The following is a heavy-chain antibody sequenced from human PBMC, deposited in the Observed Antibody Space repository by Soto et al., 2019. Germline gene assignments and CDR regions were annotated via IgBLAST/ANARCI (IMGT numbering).Heavy chain of an antibody. CDR1: GFTFSSYG. J-gene: IGHJ3*02. CDR3: AKDPGGSYYLYAFDI. Sequence: QVQLVESGGGVVQPGRSLRLSCAASGFTFSSYGMHWVRQAPGKGLEWVAVISYDGSNKYYADSVKGRFTISRDNSKNMLYLQMNSLRAEDTAVYYCAKDPGGSYYLYAFDIWGQGTMVTVSS. D-gene: IGHD1-26*01. V-gene: IGHV3-30*18. CDR2: ISYDGSNK.